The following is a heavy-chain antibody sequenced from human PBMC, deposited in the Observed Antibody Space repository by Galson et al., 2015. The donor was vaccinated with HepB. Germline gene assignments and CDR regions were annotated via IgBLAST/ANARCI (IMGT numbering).Heavy chain of an antibody. Sequence: SLRLSCAASGFTFSSYDMSWVRQAPGKGLEWVSAISGSGGSTYYADSVKGRFTISRDNSKNTLYLQMNSLRAEGTAVYYCAKDQRYYDSSGYSEGDGGDLYYFDYWGQGTLVTVSS. CDR3: AKDQRYYDSSGYSEGDGGDLYYFDY. V-gene: IGHV3-23*01. CDR1: GFTFSSYD. D-gene: IGHD3-22*01. J-gene: IGHJ4*02. CDR2: ISGSGGST.